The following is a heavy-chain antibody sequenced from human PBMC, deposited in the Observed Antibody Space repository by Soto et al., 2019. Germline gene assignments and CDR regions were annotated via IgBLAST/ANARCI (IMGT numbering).Heavy chain of an antibody. Sequence: LRISCTASGYSLTRYWISWLRQMPVKGLEWMGRIDPSDSYTNYSPSFQGHVTISADKSISTAYLQWSSLKASDTAMYYCARERAGYSYGLYYYGMDVWGQGTTVTVSS. CDR2: IDPSDSYT. D-gene: IGHD5-18*01. CDR1: GYSLTRYW. J-gene: IGHJ6*02. V-gene: IGHV5-10-1*01. CDR3: ARERAGYSYGLYYYGMDV.